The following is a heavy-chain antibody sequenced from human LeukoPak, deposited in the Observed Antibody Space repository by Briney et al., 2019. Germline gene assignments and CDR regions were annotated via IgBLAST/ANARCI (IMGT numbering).Heavy chain of an antibody. D-gene: IGHD3-22*01. CDR3: AKAYYDTSGRMGGFDY. J-gene: IGHJ4*02. V-gene: IGHV3-11*03. CDR1: GFTFSDYQ. CDR2: IYSSSSYT. Sequence: GGSLRLSCEASGFTFSDYQMSWIRQAPGKGLEWVSYIYSSSSYTNYADSVKGRCTISRDNAKNSLYLQMNSLRAEDTAVYYCAKAYYDTSGRMGGFDYWGQGTLVTVSS.